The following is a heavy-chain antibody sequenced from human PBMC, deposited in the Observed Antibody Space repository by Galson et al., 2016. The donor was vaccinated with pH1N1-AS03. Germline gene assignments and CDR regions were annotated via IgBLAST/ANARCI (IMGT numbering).Heavy chain of an antibody. J-gene: IGHJ4*02. D-gene: IGHD4-23*01. CDR2: ISSRSSGK. CDR1: GLTVNTNY. CDR3: ARDLRAVADPY. Sequence: SLRLSCAASGLTVNTNYMSWVRQAPGKGLEWVSHISSRSSGKYYADSVTGRFTVSRDDAENSLYLQMNSLRVEDTAVYFCARDLRAVADPYWGQGTLVTVSS. V-gene: IGHV3-11*06.